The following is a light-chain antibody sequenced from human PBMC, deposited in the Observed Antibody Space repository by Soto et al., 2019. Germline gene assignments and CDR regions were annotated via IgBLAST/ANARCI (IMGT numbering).Light chain of an antibody. CDR3: QQYGTSPRT. CDR1: QSVSSGY. V-gene: IGKV3-20*01. J-gene: IGKJ1*01. Sequence: EIVLTQSPGTLSLSPGERATLFCRASQSVSSGYLAWYQQKAGQAPRLLIYDASSRATGIPDRFSGSGSGTDFTLTIVRLEPEDFAVYYWQQYGTSPRTFGQGTKVEFK. CDR2: DAS.